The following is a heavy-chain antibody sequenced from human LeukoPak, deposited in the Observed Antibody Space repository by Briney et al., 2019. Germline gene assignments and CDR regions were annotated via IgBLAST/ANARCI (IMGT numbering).Heavy chain of an antibody. J-gene: IGHJ4*02. Sequence: GGSLRLSCAASGFTFDDYAMHWVRQAPGKGLEWVSGISWNSGSIGYADSVKGRFTISRDNAKNSLYLQMNSLRAEDTALYYCAKGHGDYVMYYFDYWGQGTLVTVSS. V-gene: IGHV3-9*01. CDR3: AKGHGDYVMYYFDY. D-gene: IGHD4-17*01. CDR1: GFTFDDYA. CDR2: ISWNSGSI.